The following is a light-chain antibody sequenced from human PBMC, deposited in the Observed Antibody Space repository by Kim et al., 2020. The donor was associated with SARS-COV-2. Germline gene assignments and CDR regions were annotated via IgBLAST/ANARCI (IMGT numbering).Light chain of an antibody. J-gene: IGLJ2*01. V-gene: IGLV3-1*01. CDR1: KVGNKY. CDR2: QDS. CDR3: QAWDRSPVV. Sequence: SYELTQPPSVSVLPGQTATIPCSGDKVGNKYSCVYQKKPDQPPAVVIYQDSKRPPGITELFSGSNLGNTSTLTNSGSQHMDEADYFRQAWDRSPVVFGGG.